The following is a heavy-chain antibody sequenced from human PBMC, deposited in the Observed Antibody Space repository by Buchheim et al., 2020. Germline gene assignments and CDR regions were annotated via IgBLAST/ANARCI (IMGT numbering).Heavy chain of an antibody. CDR1: GFTFSSYA. CDR2: ISYDGSNK. D-gene: IGHD2-15*01. Sequence: QVQLVESGGGVVQPGRSLRLSCAASGFTFSSYAMHWVRQAPGKGLEWVAVISYDGSNKYYADSVKGRFTISRDNSKNTLYLQMSSLRAEDTAVYYCARGRYCSGGSCYRRTDGIDPWGQGTL. CDR3: ARGRYCSGGSCYRRTDGIDP. J-gene: IGHJ5*02. V-gene: IGHV3-30-3*01.